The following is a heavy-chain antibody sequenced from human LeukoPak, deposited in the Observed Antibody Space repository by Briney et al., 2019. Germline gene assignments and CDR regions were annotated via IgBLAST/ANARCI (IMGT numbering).Heavy chain of an antibody. CDR2: ISPYNGNT. CDR3: ARDATETYYDFWRGYYTWFDY. CDR1: GHTFTSYG. Sequence: ASVKVSCKASGHTFTSYGISWVRQAPGQGLEWMGWISPYNGNTNYAQKFQGRVTVTTDTSTSTAYIELRSLRSDDTAVYYWARDATETYYDFWRGYYTWFDYWGQGTLVTVSS. D-gene: IGHD3-3*01. J-gene: IGHJ4*02. V-gene: IGHV1-18*01.